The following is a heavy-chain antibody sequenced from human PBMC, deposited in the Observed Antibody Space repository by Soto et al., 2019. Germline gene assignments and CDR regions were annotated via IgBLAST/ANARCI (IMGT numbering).Heavy chain of an antibody. CDR1: GFTFSGFS. V-gene: IGHV3-21*01. Sequence: LRLSCAASGFTFSGFSMNWVRQAPGKGLEWVSSVTSSPSSMFYADSVKGRFTISRDDAKDSLFLQMNSLRADDTAVYYCAREADFASSGYVLDYWGLGTLVTV. J-gene: IGHJ4*02. CDR3: AREADFASSGYVLDY. D-gene: IGHD3-22*01. CDR2: VTSSPSSM.